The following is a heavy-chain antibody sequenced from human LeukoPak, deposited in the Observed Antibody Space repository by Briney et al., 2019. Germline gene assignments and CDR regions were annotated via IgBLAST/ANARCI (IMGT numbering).Heavy chain of an antibody. Sequence: GESLKISCKASGYSFTNYRIGWVRQMPGKGLEWMAIIYPSDSDTRYSPSFQGQVTISADKSIDTAYLQWSSLEASDTAMYYCARRMTGSSYDNWGQGTLVTVSS. J-gene: IGHJ4*02. V-gene: IGHV5-51*01. CDR1: GYSFTNYR. D-gene: IGHD6-13*01. CDR2: IYPSDSDT. CDR3: ARRMTGSSYDN.